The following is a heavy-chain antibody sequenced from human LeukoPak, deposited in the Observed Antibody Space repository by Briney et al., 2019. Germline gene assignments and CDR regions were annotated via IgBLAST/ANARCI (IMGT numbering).Heavy chain of an antibody. CDR2: IKSKTDGGTT. D-gene: IGHD5-18*01. CDR3: TTESGYSYGPSFDY. J-gene: IGHJ4*02. CDR1: GFTFSNAW. Sequence: GGSLRFSCAASGFTFSNAWMSWVRQAPGKGLEWVGRIKSKTDGGTTDYAAPVKGRFTISRDDSKNTLYLQMNSLKTEDTAVYYCTTESGYSYGPSFDYWGQGTLVTVSS. V-gene: IGHV3-15*01.